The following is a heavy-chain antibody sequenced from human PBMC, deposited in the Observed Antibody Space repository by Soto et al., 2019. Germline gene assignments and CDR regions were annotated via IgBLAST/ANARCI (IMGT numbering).Heavy chain of an antibody. V-gene: IGHV4-34*01. CDR2: INHSGST. D-gene: IGHD3-3*01. CDR3: ARITIFGVATFDY. Sequence: PSETLSLTCAVYGGSFSGYYWSWIRQPPGKGLEWIGEINHSGSTNYNPSLKSRVTISVDTSKNQFSLKPSSVTAADTAVYYCARITIFGVATFDYWGQGTLVTVSS. J-gene: IGHJ4*02. CDR1: GGSFSGYY.